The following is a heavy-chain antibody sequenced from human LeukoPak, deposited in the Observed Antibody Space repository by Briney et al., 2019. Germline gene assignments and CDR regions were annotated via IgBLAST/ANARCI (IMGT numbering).Heavy chain of an antibody. CDR2: MNTNSGNT. CDR1: GYTFTSYD. Sequence: ASVKVSCKASGYTFTSYDINWVGQATGQGLEWMGCMNTNSGNTGYAQKFQGRVTMTRNTSICTAYMELSSLRSEDTAVYYCARGGNSPYYYYYYMDVWGKGTTVTISS. J-gene: IGHJ6*03. V-gene: IGHV1-8*01. D-gene: IGHD4-23*01. CDR3: ARGGNSPYYYYYYMDV.